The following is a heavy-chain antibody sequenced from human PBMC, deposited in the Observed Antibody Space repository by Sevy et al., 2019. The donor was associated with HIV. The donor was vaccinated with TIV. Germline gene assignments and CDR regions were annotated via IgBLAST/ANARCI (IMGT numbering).Heavy chain of an antibody. CDR3: ARGADYYDRSGYYYQ. CDR2: ISSSSTYI. V-gene: IGHV3-21*01. J-gene: IGHJ4*02. D-gene: IGHD3-22*01. Sequence: GGSLRLSCAASGFTFSSYSMQWVRQAPGKGLEWVSSISSSSTYIYYADSVKGRFTISRDNAKNSLYLQMNSLRAEDTAVYYCARGADYYDRSGYYYQWGQGTLVTVSS. CDR1: GFTFSSYS.